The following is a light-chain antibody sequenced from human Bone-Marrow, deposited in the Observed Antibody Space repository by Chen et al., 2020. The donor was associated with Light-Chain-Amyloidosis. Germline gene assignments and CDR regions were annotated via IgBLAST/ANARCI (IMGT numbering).Light chain of an antibody. CDR2: AAS. Sequence: EFLFPHLPVTLSLSPGERATLSCRASQSVSSSYLAWYQQKPGQAPRLLIYAASSRATGIPDRFSGSESGTDFTLTISRLEPEDFAVYYCQQYGSSPRFTFGPGTKVDIK. CDR3: QQYGSSPRFT. CDR1: QSVSSSY. J-gene: IGKJ3*01. V-gene: IGKV3-20*01.